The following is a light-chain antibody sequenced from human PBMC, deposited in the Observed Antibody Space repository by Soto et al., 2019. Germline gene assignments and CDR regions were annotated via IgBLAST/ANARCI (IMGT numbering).Light chain of an antibody. CDR1: NSDIGGYNY. Sequence: QSALTQPRSVSGSPGRSVTISCTGTNSDIGGYNYVSWYQQHPGKAPKVMIYDVSRRPSGVPDRFSGSKSGNTASLTISGLQAEDEADYYCCSYAGTYNFWVFGGGTKLTVL. V-gene: IGLV2-11*01. CDR3: CSYAGTYNFWV. J-gene: IGLJ3*02. CDR2: DVS.